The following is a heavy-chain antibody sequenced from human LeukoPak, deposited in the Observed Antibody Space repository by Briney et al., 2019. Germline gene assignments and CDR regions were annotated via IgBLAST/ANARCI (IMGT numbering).Heavy chain of an antibody. CDR1: GCSFANHW. Sequence: GESLKISCQGSGCSFANHWIVWVRQMPGKGLEWMGIVYPHDSDTRYSPSFQGQVFISADTSINTAYLQWRSLKASDSAIYYCARPMASGWGVNGFDIWGQGTKVTVSS. CDR2: VYPHDSDT. CDR3: ARPMASGWGVNGFDI. D-gene: IGHD6-19*01. V-gene: IGHV5-51*01. J-gene: IGHJ3*02.